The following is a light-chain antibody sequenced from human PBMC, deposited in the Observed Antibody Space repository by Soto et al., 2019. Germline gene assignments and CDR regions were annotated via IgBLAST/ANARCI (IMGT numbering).Light chain of an antibody. CDR3: QQSYSTPWT. CDR2: AAS. J-gene: IGKJ1*01. CDR1: QGIGNA. V-gene: IGKV1-39*01. Sequence: QMTQSPSSLSASVGDRVTISCLASQGIGNALGWYQQKPGKAPKLLIYAASSLQSGVPSRFSGSGSGTDFTLTISSLQPEDFATYYCQQSYSTPWTFGQGTKVDIK.